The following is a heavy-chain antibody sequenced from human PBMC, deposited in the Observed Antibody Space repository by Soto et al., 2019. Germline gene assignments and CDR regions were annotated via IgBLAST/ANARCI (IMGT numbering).Heavy chain of an antibody. Sequence: QVQLVQSGAEVKKPGASVKVSCKTSGYTFTSYDINWVRQATGQGLEWMGWMNPNSGNTGYAQKFQGRVTMTRNTSISTAYMELSSLRSDDTAVYYCARGLSEYFDWLVHPVPLDYMDVWGKGTTVTV. CDR1: GYTFTSYD. V-gene: IGHV1-8*01. J-gene: IGHJ6*03. D-gene: IGHD3-9*01. CDR2: MNPNSGNT. CDR3: ARGLSEYFDWLVHPVPLDYMDV.